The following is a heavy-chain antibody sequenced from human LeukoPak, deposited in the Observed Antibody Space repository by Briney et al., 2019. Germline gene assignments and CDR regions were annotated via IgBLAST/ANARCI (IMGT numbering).Heavy chain of an antibody. J-gene: IGHJ5*02. CDR2: INHSGST. CDR1: GGSFSGYY. Sequence: PSETLSLTCAVYGGSFSGYYWSWIRQPPGKGLEWIGEINHSGSTYYNPSLKSRVTISVDTSKNQFSLKLSSVTAADTAVYYCARDTRRTDWFDPWGQGTLVTVSS. CDR3: ARDTRRTDWFDP. D-gene: IGHD2-15*01. V-gene: IGHV4-34*01.